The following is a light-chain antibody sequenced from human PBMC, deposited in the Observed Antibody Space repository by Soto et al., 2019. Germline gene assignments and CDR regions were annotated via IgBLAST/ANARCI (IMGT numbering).Light chain of an antibody. V-gene: IGLV2-14*01. CDR3: SSYTSSSNYV. CDR2: DVS. CDR1: SSDVGGYNY. J-gene: IGLJ1*01. Sequence: SELTQPASVSGSPGQSITISCTGTSSDVGGYNYVSWYQQHPGKAPKLMIYDVSNRPSGVSNRFSGSKSGNTASLTISGLQAEDEADYYCSSYTSSSNYVFGTGTKVTVL.